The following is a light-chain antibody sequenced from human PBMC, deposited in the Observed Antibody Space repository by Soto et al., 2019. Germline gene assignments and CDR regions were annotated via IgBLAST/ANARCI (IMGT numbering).Light chain of an antibody. CDR3: QQRSNWPVT. V-gene: IGKV3-11*01. CDR2: DAS. Sequence: EIVLTQSPATLSLSPGERATLSCRASQSVSSYLAWYQQKPGQAPRLLIYDASNRATGIPARFSGSGSGTDLTLTISRLEPEDFAVYYCQQRSNWPVTFGQGTRLEI. J-gene: IGKJ5*01. CDR1: QSVSSY.